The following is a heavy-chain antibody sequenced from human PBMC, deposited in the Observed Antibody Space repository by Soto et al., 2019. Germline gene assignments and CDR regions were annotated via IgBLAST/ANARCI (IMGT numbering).Heavy chain of an antibody. CDR2: ISTGGAST. V-gene: IGHV3-23*01. D-gene: IGHD5-18*01. J-gene: IGHJ6*02. Sequence: GGFLRLSCAASGFTFSIYAMSWVRQAPGKGLEWVSGISTGGASTYYADSVKGRFTISRDNSKNTLYLQMNSLRAEDTAVYYCAVDTSMVPPYYYGMDVWGQGTTVTVSS. CDR1: GFTFSIYA. CDR3: AVDTSMVPPYYYGMDV.